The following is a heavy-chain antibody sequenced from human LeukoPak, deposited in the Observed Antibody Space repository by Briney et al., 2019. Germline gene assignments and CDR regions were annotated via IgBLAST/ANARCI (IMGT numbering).Heavy chain of an antibody. D-gene: IGHD2-2*02. CDR1: GYTFTSYG. CDR2: ISAYNGNT. V-gene: IGHV1-18*01. CDR3: ARYCSSTSCYTGNWFDP. J-gene: IGHJ5*02. Sequence: RASVKVSCKASGYTFTSYGISWVRQAPGQGLEWMGWISAYNGNTNYAQKLQGRVTMTTDTSTSTAYMELRSLRSDDTVVYYCARYCSSTSCYTGNWFDPWGQGTLVTVSS.